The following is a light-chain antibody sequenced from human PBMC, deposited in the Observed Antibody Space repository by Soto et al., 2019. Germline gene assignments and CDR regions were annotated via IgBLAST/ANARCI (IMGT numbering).Light chain of an antibody. CDR2: DVS. CDR1: SSGVGGYNY. J-gene: IGLJ1*01. Sequence: QSALTQPASVSGSPGQSITTSCTGTSSGVGGYNYVSWYQQHPGKAPKLMIYDVSNRPSGVSNRFSGSKSGNTASLTISGLQAEDEADDYSSSYTSSSIYVFGTGTKVTVL. CDR3: SSYTSSSIYV. V-gene: IGLV2-14*01.